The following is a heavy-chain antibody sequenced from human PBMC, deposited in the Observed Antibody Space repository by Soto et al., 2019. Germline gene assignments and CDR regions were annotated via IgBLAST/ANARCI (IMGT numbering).Heavy chain of an antibody. CDR1: GGSISSSSYY. V-gene: IGHV4-39*01. CDR2: IYYSGST. D-gene: IGHD6-19*01. Sequence: SETLSLTCTVSGGSISSSSYYWGWIRQPPGKGLEWIGSIYYSGSTYYNPSLKSRVTISVDTSKNQFSLKLSSVTAADTAVYYCARLAVADYYYYYGMDVWGQGTTVTVSS. CDR3: ARLAVADYYYYYGMDV. J-gene: IGHJ6*02.